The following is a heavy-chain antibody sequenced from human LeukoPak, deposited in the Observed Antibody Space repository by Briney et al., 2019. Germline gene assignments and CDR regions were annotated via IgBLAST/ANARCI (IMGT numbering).Heavy chain of an antibody. CDR3: ARDSGTTGEVKFDP. CDR1: GGSISRYY. D-gene: IGHD4-17*01. CDR2: IYIDGAI. V-gene: IGHV4-4*07. Sequence: SETLSLTCTVAGGSISRYYWSWFRQPPGKGREGMGRIYIDGAITYNPSLQRRLTMSIDTSKNQSSLKLRFVTAADPAVYYCARDSGTTGEVKFDPWGQGTLVTVSS. J-gene: IGHJ5*02.